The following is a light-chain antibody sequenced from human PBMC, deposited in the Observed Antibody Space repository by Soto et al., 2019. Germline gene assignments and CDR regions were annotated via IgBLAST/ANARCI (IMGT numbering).Light chain of an antibody. CDR3: SSYTGSSIL. Sequence: QSALTQPASVSGSPGQSITISCTGTSSDVGGYNYVSWYQQHPGKAPKLMIYDVSDRPSGVSNRFSGSKSGNTASLTISGLQAEDEADYYCSSYTGSSILFGGGTKLTVL. CDR1: SSDVGGYNY. CDR2: DVS. V-gene: IGLV2-14*01. J-gene: IGLJ2*01.